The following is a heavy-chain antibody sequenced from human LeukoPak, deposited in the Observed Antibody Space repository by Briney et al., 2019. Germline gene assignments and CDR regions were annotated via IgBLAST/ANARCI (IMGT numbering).Heavy chain of an antibody. V-gene: IGHV3-53*01. CDR1: GFTVSSNT. J-gene: IGHJ6*02. CDR3: ARDGSPLAVAGTQGMDV. Sequence: GGSLNFSWPAFGFTVSSNTLTWFGRAPGRGLGGFSLIYSGGSTYYADSVKGRFTISRDNSKNTLYLQMNSLRAEDTAVNYCARDGSPLAVAGTQGMDVWGQGTTVTVSS. D-gene: IGHD6-19*01. CDR2: IYSGGST.